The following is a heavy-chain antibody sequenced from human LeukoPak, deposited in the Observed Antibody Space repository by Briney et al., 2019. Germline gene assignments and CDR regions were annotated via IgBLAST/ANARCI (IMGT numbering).Heavy chain of an antibody. CDR1: GFTFSGFA. CDR2: ISRSGEST. Sequence: GGTLRLSCAASGFTFSGFAMSWIRQAPGKGLEWVSSISRSGESTFYADSVRGRFTISRDNSRNTVSLQMESLRAEDTALYYCAKDYAVGSIDYWGQGTLVTVSS. J-gene: IGHJ4*02. V-gene: IGHV3-23*01. D-gene: IGHD3-16*01. CDR3: AKDYAVGSIDY.